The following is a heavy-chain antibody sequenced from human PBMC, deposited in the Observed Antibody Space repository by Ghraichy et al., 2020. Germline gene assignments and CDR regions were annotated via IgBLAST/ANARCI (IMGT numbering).Heavy chain of an antibody. Sequence: GGSLRLSCAASGFTVSSNYMSWVRQAPGKGLEWVSVIYSGGSTYYADSVKGRFTISRHNSKNTLYLQMNSLRAEDTAVYYCARGSYYYDSSGYHHDAFDIWGQGTMVTVSS. CDR1: GFTVSSNY. CDR2: IYSGGST. V-gene: IGHV3-53*04. J-gene: IGHJ3*02. CDR3: ARGSYYYDSSGYHHDAFDI. D-gene: IGHD3-22*01.